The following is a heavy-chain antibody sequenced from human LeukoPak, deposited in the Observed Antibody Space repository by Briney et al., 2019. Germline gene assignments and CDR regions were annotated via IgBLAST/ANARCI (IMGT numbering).Heavy chain of an antibody. D-gene: IGHD3-22*01. CDR2: IDPSDSYS. Sequence: GESLKISCKGSEYSFTNYWIGWVRQMPGKGLEWMGRIDPSDSYSNYGPSFQGHVTISADRSISTAYLQWRSLKASDTAMYYCARQLDYNDKRDYWGQGTLVTVAS. V-gene: IGHV5-10-1*01. CDR3: ARQLDYNDKRDY. J-gene: IGHJ4*02. CDR1: EYSFTNYW.